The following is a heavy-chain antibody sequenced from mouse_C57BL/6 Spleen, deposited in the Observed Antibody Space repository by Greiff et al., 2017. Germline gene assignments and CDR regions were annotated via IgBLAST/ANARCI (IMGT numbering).Heavy chain of an antibody. J-gene: IGHJ2*01. V-gene: IGHV1-82*01. CDR3: ARDSSGYGDFDY. Sequence: QVQLQHSGPELVKPGASVKISCKASGYAFSSSWMNWVKQRPGKGLEWIGRIYPGDGDTNYNGKFKGKATLTADKSSSTAYMQLSSLTSEDSAVYFCARDSSGYGDFDYWGQGTTLTVSS. D-gene: IGHD3-2*02. CDR2: IYPGDGDT. CDR1: GYAFSSSW.